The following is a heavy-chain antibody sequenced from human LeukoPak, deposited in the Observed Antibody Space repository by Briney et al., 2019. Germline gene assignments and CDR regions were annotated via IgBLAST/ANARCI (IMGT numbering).Heavy chain of an antibody. D-gene: IGHD3-10*01. V-gene: IGHV4-38-2*02. CDR1: GYSISSGYY. CDR2: IDHSGST. J-gene: IGHJ3*02. Sequence: SETLSLTCTVSGYSISSGYYWGWIRQPPGKGLEWTGSIDHSGSTYYNPSLKSRVTMSVDTSKNQFSLKLSSVTAADTAVYYCARDKSRTYGSADAFDIWGQGTMVTVSS. CDR3: ARDKSRTYGSADAFDI.